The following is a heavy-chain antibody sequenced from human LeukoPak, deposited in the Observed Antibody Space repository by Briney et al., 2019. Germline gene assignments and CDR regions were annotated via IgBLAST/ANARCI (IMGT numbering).Heavy chain of an antibody. CDR3: ARVPLGYCSSTSCLNWFDP. Sequence: GGSLRLSSAASGFTFSSYAMHWVRQAPGKGLEWVAVISYDGSNKYYADSVKGRFTISRDNSKNTLYLQMNSLRAEDTAVYYCARVPLGYCSSTSCLNWFDPWGQGTLVTVSS. D-gene: IGHD2-2*01. J-gene: IGHJ5*02. CDR2: ISYDGSNK. V-gene: IGHV3-30*04. CDR1: GFTFSSYA.